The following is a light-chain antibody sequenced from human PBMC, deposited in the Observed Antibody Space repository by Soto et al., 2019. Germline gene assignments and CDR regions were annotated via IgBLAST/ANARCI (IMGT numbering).Light chain of an antibody. V-gene: IGKV3-15*01. CDR2: GAS. CDR3: QQYNYWPRT. Sequence: EIVMTQSPATLSVSPGERATLSCRASQSVSSNLAWYQQKPGQAPRLLIHGASTRATGIPARFSGSGFGTEFTLTISSLQSEDFAVYYCQQYNYWPRTFGQGTKVDIK. J-gene: IGKJ1*01. CDR1: QSVSSN.